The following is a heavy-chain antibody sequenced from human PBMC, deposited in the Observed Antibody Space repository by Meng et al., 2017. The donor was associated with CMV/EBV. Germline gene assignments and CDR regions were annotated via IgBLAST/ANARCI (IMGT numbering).Heavy chain of an antibody. J-gene: IGHJ5*02. CDR1: FTSYG. D-gene: IGHD2-2*01. V-gene: IGHV5-51*01. CDR3: ARQGEGIVVVPAAIWFDP. CDR2: IYPGDSDT. Sequence: FTSYGTGWARQMPGKGLEWMGIIYPGDSDTRYSPSFQGQVTISADKSISTAYLQWSSLKASDTAMYYCARQGEGIVVVPAAIWFDPWGQGTLVTVSS.